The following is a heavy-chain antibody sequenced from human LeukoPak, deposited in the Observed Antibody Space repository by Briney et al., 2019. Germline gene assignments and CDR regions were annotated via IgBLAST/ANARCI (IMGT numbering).Heavy chain of an antibody. Sequence: PGGSLRLPCAASGFTFSSYAMNWVRQAPGKGLEWVSAISGSGSSTYYADSVKGRFTISRDNSKNTLYLQMNSLRAEDTAVYSCAKARYCSGGSCYSDYWGQGTLVTVSS. V-gene: IGHV3-23*01. D-gene: IGHD2-15*01. CDR2: ISGSGSST. CDR1: GFTFSSYA. J-gene: IGHJ4*02. CDR3: AKARYCSGGSCYSDY.